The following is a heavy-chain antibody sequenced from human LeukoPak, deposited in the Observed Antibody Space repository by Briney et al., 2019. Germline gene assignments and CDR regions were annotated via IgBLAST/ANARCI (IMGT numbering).Heavy chain of an antibody. CDR1: GFTFSNAW. V-gene: IGHV3-15*01. Sequence: GGSLRLSCAASGFTFSNAWMSWVRQAPGKGLEWVGRIISKIDGGTTDYAAPVKGRFTISRDDSENTLYLQMNSLKIEDTAVYYCVTDFWGGGGYWGQGTLVTVSS. CDR2: IISKIDGGTT. D-gene: IGHD3-16*01. CDR3: VTDFWGGGGY. J-gene: IGHJ4*02.